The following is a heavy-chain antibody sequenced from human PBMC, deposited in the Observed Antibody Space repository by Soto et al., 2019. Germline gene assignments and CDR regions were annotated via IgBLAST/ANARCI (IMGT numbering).Heavy chain of an antibody. CDR2: ISADGGRT. CDR3: AKDAPRRSCWFYFDY. D-gene: IGHD6-19*01. Sequence: EVQVLESGGGLVQPGGSLRLSCVTSGFSFNSFDMCWVRQAPGKGLEWVSGISADGGRTYYADSVKGRFTISRDNSMNTLYLQMNNLRVEDTAVYYSAKDAPRRSCWFYFDYWGQGALVTVSS. V-gene: IGHV3-23*01. J-gene: IGHJ4*02. CDR1: GFSFNSFD.